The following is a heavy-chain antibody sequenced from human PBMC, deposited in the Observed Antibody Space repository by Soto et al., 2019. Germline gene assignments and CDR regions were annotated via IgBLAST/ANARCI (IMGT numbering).Heavy chain of an antibody. CDR1: GFTFSASA. Sequence: EVQLVQSGGGVVQPGGSLKLSCAASGFTFSASAIHWVRQASGKGLEWVGRIRSEANTYATAYAASVIGRFTISRDDSESTAYLQMNSLKAEDTAMYYCITLIDMTMVPRAEWGQGTLVTVSS. J-gene: IGHJ4*02. CDR3: ITLIDMTMVPRAE. D-gene: IGHD3-10*01. V-gene: IGHV3-73*01. CDR2: IRSEANTYAT.